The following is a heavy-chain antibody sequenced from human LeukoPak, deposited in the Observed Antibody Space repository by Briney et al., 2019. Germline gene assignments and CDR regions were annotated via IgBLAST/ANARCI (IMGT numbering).Heavy chain of an antibody. V-gene: IGHV3-23*01. CDR1: GFTFSSYA. D-gene: IGHD4-23*01. J-gene: IGHJ4*02. CDR2: IRGSGGST. Sequence: PGGSLRLSCAASGFTFSSYAMSWVRQAPGKGLEWVSAIRGSGGSTYYADSVKGRFTTSRDNSKNTLYLQMNSLRAEDTAVYYCAKRAVVTVGYYFDYWGQGTLVTVSS. CDR3: AKRAVVTVGYYFDY.